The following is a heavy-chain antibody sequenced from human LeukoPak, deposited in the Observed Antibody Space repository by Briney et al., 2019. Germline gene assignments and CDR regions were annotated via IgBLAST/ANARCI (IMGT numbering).Heavy chain of an antibody. J-gene: IGHJ3*02. CDR2: IHYSGST. CDR3: ARGRITAANTGAFDI. D-gene: IGHD6-25*01. CDR1: GGSISSYY. V-gene: IGHV4-59*01. Sequence: SETLSLTCIVSGGSISSYYWSWIRQPPGKGLEWIGYIHYSGSTNHNPSLKSRVTISVDTSKNHISLNLISVTAADTAVYYCARGRITAANTGAFDIWGQGTMVTVSS.